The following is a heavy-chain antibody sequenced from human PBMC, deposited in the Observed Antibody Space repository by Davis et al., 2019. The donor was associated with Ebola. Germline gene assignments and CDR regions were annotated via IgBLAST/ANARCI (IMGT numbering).Heavy chain of an antibody. J-gene: IGHJ4*02. D-gene: IGHD3-22*01. CDR3: ARELYYYDSSGYYSYYFDY. CDR2: ISNSGSTI. V-gene: IGHV3-48*03. Sequence: GESLKISCAASGFTFSSYEMNWVRQAPGKGLEWVSYISNSGSTIYYADSVKGRFTISRDNAKNSLYLQMNSLRAEDTAVYYCARELYYYDSSGYYSYYFDYWGQGTLVTVSS. CDR1: GFTFSSYE.